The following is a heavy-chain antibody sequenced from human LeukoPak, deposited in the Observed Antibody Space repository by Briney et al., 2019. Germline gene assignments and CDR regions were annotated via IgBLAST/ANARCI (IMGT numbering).Heavy chain of an antibody. J-gene: IGHJ6*02. Sequence: GGSLRLSCVAAGFTFSSYWMHWVRQDPRKGLVWVSRISGDGRNINYADSVRGRFTISRDNAKNTLYLQMNTLRVEDTAVYYCTRDLMDYDVSTGLHHYYMDVWGQGTTVTVSS. CDR3: TRDLMDYDVSTGLHHYYMDV. CDR2: ISGDGRNI. V-gene: IGHV3-74*01. D-gene: IGHD3-9*01. CDR1: GFTFSSYW.